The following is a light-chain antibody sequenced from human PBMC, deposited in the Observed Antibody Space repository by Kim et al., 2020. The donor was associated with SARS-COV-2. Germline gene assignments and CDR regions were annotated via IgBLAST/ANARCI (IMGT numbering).Light chain of an antibody. CDR3: QQRNTWPFT. V-gene: IGKV3-11*01. Sequence: LSPGERATLACRASQSASSNLAWYQQKPGQAPSLLIYDASKRAAGIPARFSGSGSGTDFTLTISSLEPDDFAVYYCQQRNTWPFTYGGGTKVDIK. CDR1: QSASSN. CDR2: DAS. J-gene: IGKJ4*01.